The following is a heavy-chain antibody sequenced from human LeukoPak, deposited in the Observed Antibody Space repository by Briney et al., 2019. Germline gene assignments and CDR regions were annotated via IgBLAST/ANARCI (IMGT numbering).Heavy chain of an antibody. J-gene: IGHJ5*02. CDR1: GFTFDDYA. CDR3: AEDINYYGSGSKNNWFDP. V-gene: IGHV3-43*02. Sequence: TGGSLRLSCAASGFTFDDYAMHWVRQAPGKGLEWVSLISGDGGSTYYADSVKGRFTISRDNSKNSLYLQMNSLRTEDTALYYCAEDINYYGSGSKNNWFDPWGQGTLVTVSS. D-gene: IGHD3-10*01. CDR2: ISGDGGST.